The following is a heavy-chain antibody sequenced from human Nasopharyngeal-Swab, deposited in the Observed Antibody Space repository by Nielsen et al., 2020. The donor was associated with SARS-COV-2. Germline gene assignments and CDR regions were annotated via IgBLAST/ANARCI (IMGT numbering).Heavy chain of an antibody. CDR3: AREMAMVRGGVDY. CDR2: IYYSGST. Sequence: SETLSLTCTVSGGSISSGDYYWSWIRQPPGKGLEWIGYIYYSGSTNYNPSLKSRVTISVDTSKNQFSLKLSSVTAADTAVYYCAREMAMVRGGVDYWGQGTLVTDSS. CDR1: GGSISSGDYY. D-gene: IGHD3-10*01. J-gene: IGHJ4*02. V-gene: IGHV4-61*08.